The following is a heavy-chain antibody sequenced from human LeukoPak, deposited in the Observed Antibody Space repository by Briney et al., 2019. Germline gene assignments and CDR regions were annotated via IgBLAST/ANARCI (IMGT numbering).Heavy chain of an antibody. Sequence: GGSLRLSRAASGFTFSSYAMSWVRQAPGKGLEWVSAISGSGGSTYYADSVKGRFTISRDNSKNTLYLQMNSLRAEDTAVYYCAKGLYSGYDSPWDYWGQGTLVTVSS. J-gene: IGHJ4*02. V-gene: IGHV3-23*01. CDR3: AKGLYSGYDSPWDY. CDR1: GFTFSSYA. D-gene: IGHD5-12*01. CDR2: ISGSGGST.